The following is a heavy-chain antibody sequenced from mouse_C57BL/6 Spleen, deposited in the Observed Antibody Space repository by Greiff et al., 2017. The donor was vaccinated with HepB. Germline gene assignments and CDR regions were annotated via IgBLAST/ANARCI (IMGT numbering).Heavy chain of an antibody. D-gene: IGHD2-4*01. V-gene: IGHV1-55*01. CDR1: GYTFTSYW. CDR3: ARRGYDYGWFAY. CDR2: IYPGSGST. J-gene: IGHJ3*01. Sequence: QVQLQQPGAELVKPGASVKMSCKASGYTFTSYWIPWVKQRPGQGLEWIGDIYPGSGSTNYNEKFKSKATLTVDTSSSTAYMQLSSLTSEDSAVYYCARRGYDYGWFAYWGQGTLVTVSA.